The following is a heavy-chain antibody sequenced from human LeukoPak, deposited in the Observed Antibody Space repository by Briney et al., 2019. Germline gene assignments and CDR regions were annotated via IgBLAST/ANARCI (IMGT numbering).Heavy chain of an antibody. CDR3: ASAHDFDWLLPNDY. J-gene: IGHJ4*02. V-gene: IGHV1-2*02. Sequence: GASVKVSCKASGYTFTGYYMHWVRQAPGQGLEWMGWINPNSGGTNYAQKFQGRVTMTRDTSISTAYMELSRLRSDDTAVYYCASAHDFDWLLPNDYWGQGTLVTVSS. CDR2: INPNSGGT. D-gene: IGHD3-9*01. CDR1: GYTFTGYY.